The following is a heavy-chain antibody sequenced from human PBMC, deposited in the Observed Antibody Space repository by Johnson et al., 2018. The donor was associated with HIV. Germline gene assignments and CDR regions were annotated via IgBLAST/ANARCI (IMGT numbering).Heavy chain of an antibody. CDR3: ARRDSGSLSFDL. Sequence: VQLVESGGGVVRPGGSLRLSCAASGFTFDDYGMSWVRQAPGKGLEWVSGINWNGGNTGYADSVKGRCTISRDNDKSSVYMQMNNLRAEDTAFYYWARRDSGSLSFDLWDQGTMVTVSS. D-gene: IGHD1-26*01. CDR1: GFTFDDYG. CDR2: INWNGGNT. V-gene: IGHV3-20*04. J-gene: IGHJ3*01.